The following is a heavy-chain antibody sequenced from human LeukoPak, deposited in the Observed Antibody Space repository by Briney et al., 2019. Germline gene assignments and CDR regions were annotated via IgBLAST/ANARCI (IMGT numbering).Heavy chain of an antibody. CDR1: GYTLTELS. J-gene: IGHJ4*02. CDR3: ATVPTGGYYGSGSLDY. D-gene: IGHD3-10*01. CDR2: FDPEDGET. Sequence: ASVKVSXKVSGYTLTELSMHWARQAPGKGLEWMGGFDPEDGETIYAQKFQGRVTMTEDTSTDTAYMELSSLRSEDTAVYYCATVPTGGYYGSGSLDYWGPGTLVTVSS. V-gene: IGHV1-24*01.